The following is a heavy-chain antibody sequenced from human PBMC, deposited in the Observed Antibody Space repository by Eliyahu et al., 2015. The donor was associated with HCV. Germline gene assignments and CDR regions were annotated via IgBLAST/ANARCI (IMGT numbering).Heavy chain of an antibody. CDR2: ISPYNGNT. V-gene: IGHV1-18*01. CDR1: GYTFSTYG. CDR3: ARDPRAYNSWTGYLDAYDI. D-gene: IGHD3/OR15-3a*01. Sequence: QVQLVQSGAEVQKPGASVKVSCXASGYTFSTYGVXWVRQAPGLXLEWLGWISPYNGNTDYAQXIQGRVTLTTDTSTSTAYMELRSLRSDDTAVYYCARDPRAYNSWTGYLDAYDIWGQGTMVTVSS. J-gene: IGHJ3*02.